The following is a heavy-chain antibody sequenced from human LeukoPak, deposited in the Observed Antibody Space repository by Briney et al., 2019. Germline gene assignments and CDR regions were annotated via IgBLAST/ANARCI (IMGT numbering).Heavy chain of an antibody. CDR3: ARRGSGTYGSWFDP. CDR1: GYSFPDYW. D-gene: IGHD2-2*01. J-gene: IGHJ5*02. CDR2: IYPGDSDT. V-gene: IGHV5-51*01. Sequence: GESLKISCKGSGYSFPDYWIGWVRQMPGKGLEWMGIIYPGDSDTKYSPSFQGQVTISADRSISTAYLQWSNLKASDTAMYYCARRGSGTYGSWFDPWGQGALVTVSS.